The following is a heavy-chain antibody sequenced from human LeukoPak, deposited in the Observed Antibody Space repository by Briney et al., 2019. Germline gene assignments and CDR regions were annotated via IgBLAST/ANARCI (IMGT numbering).Heavy chain of an antibody. J-gene: IGHJ4*02. V-gene: IGHV3-23*01. CDR2: IGASGGST. Sequence: GGSLRLSCAASGFTFSSYSMNWVRQAPGKGLEWVSGIGASGGSTYYADSVEGRFTISRDNSKNTLYLQMNSLRTEETAVYYCAKAEGYDILTGLDYWGQGTLVTVSP. CDR3: AKAEGYDILTGLDY. CDR1: GFTFSSYS. D-gene: IGHD3-9*01.